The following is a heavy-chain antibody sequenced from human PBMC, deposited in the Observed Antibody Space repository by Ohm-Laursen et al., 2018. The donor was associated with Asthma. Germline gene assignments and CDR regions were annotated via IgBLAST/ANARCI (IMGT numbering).Heavy chain of an antibody. CDR1: GYTFSRYS. Sequence: SLRLSCTASGYTFSRYSIHWVRQIPGKGLEWVAIIYSGGTTFYADSVKDRFTVSRDNSKNTVYLQMNSLRAEDTAVYYCARAPTITTIFYSWGLGTLVTVSS. V-gene: IGHV3-53*01. CDR3: ARAPTITTIFYS. D-gene: IGHD4-11*01. CDR2: IYSGGTT. J-gene: IGHJ5*02.